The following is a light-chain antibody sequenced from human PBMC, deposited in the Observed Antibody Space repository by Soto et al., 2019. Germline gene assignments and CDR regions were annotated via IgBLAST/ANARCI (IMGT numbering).Light chain of an antibody. CDR2: DVY. Sequence: QSALTQPASVSGSPGQSITISCTGTSSDVGGYNYVSWYQQHPGKAPKLLIYDVYNRPSGISNRFSGSKSGNTASLTISGLQAEDEADYFCTSYTSTSAHVVFGGGTKLTVL. J-gene: IGLJ2*01. CDR3: TSYTSTSAHVV. CDR1: SSDVGGYNY. V-gene: IGLV2-14*01.